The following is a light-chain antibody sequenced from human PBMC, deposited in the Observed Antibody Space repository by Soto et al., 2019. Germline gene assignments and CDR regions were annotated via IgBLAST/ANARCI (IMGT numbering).Light chain of an antibody. V-gene: IGLV1-44*01. CDR2: RTD. CDR1: SSNIGTNT. J-gene: IGLJ1*01. Sequence: QSVLTQPHSVSGTPGQRVTISCSGSSSNIGTNTVHWFQQLPGTAPKVLIYRTDQRPSGVPERFSGSKSGTSASLAISELQSEDEADYSCAAWDDSLKGHVFGTGTKVTVL. CDR3: AAWDDSLKGHV.